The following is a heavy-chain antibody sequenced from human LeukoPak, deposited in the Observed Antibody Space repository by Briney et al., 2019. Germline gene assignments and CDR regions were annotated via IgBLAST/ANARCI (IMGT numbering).Heavy chain of an antibody. Sequence: SETLSLTCTVSGGSISSYYWSWIRQPPGKGLEWIGYIYYSGSTNYNPSLKSRVTISVDTSKNQFSLKLSSVTAADTAVSSLASQYHCSGSNAFDNWGQGTMVTVSS. CDR1: GGSISSYY. CDR3: ASQYHCSGSNAFDN. V-gene: IGHV4-59*01. D-gene: IGHD3-10*01. J-gene: IGHJ3*02. CDR2: IYYSGST.